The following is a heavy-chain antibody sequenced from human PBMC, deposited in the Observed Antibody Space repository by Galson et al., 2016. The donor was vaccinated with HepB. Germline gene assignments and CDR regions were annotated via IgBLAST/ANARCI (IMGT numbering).Heavy chain of an antibody. J-gene: IGHJ4*02. CDR3: ARDLQWSSSGWYSFFDY. D-gene: IGHD6-19*01. CDR2: ISSSGNYI. CDR1: GFTFSSYS. Sequence: SLRLSCAASGFTFSSYSMNWVRQAPGKGLECVSSISSSGNYIYYADSVKGRFTISKDNSKNTLYLHMNILRAEDTAVYYCARDLQWSSSGWYSFFDYWGQGTLVTVSS. V-gene: IGHV3-21*01.